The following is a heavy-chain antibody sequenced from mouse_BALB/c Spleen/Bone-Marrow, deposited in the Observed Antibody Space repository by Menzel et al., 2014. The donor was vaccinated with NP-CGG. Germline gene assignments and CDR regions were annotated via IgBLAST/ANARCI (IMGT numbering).Heavy chain of an antibody. CDR3: ARGWLLSWFAY. V-gene: IGHV1S29*02. J-gene: IGHJ3*01. Sequence: EVQLQQSGPELVKPGASVKISCKASGYTFTDYNMHWVKRSHGRSLEWIGYIYPYNGGTGYNQKSKSKATLTVDNSSSTAYMELRSLTSEDSAVYYCARGWLLSWFAYWGQGTLVTVSA. CDR2: IYPYNGGT. CDR1: GYTFTDYN. D-gene: IGHD2-3*01.